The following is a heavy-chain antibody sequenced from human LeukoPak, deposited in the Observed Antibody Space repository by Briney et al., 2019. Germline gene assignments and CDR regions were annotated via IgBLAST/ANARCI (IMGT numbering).Heavy chain of an antibody. CDR2: ISGSGGST. D-gene: IGHD2-2*01. J-gene: IGHJ4*02. V-gene: IGHV3-23*01. CDR1: GFTFSSYA. Sequence: GGSLRLSCAASGFTFSSYAMSWVRQAPGKGLEWVSAISGSGGSTYYADSVKGRFTISRDNSKNTLYLQMDSLRAEDTAVYYCAKGAGAYYCSSTSCHGNYFDYWGQGTLVTVSS. CDR3: AKGAGAYYCSSTSCHGNYFDY.